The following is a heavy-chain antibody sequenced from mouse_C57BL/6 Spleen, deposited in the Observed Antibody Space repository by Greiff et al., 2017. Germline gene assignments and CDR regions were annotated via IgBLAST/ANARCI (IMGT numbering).Heavy chain of an antibody. Sequence: EVMLVESGGGLVQPKGSLKLSCAASGFSFNTYAMNWVRQAPGKGLEWVARIRSKSNNYATYYADSVKYRFTISRDDSESMLYLQMNNLKTEDTAMYYCVRGHGYYAMDYWGQGTSVTVSS. V-gene: IGHV10-1*01. J-gene: IGHJ4*01. CDR3: VRGHGYYAMDY. D-gene: IGHD6-1*01. CDR1: GFSFNTYA. CDR2: IRSKSNNYAT.